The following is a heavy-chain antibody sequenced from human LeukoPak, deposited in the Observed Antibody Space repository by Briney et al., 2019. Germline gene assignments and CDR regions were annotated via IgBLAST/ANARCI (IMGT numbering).Heavy chain of an antibody. J-gene: IGHJ3*02. Sequence: ASVKVSCKASGYTFTSYGISWVRQAPGQGLEWMGWISAYNGSTNYAQKLQGRVIMTTDTSTSTAYMELRSLRSDDTAVYYCARAKSTRYYYDSSGLSDAFDIWGQGTMVTVSS. CDR1: GYTFTSYG. V-gene: IGHV1-18*01. D-gene: IGHD3-22*01. CDR2: ISAYNGST. CDR3: ARAKSTRYYYDSSGLSDAFDI.